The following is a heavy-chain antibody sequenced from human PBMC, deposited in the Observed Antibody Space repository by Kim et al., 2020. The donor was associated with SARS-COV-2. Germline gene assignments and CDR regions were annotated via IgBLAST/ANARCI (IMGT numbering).Heavy chain of an antibody. V-gene: IGHV3-33*01. D-gene: IGHD3-10*01. CDR2: IWYDGSNK. J-gene: IGHJ4*02. CDR1: GFTFSSYG. CDR3: ARDLRFGEFANNDF. Sequence: GGSLRLSCAASGFTFSSYGMHWVRQAPGKGLEWVAVIWYDGSNKNYADSVKGRFTISRDNSKNTLYLQMNSLRAEDTSVYYCARDLRFGEFANNDFWGQGNLVTVSS.